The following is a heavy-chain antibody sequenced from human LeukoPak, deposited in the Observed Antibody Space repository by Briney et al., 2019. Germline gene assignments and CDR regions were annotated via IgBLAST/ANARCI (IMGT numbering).Heavy chain of an antibody. CDR2: IYYSGST. J-gene: IGHJ4*02. Sequence: SETLSLTCTVSGGSISSYYWSWIRQPPGKGLEWIGYIYYSGSTFYNPSLKSRVTISVDTSKNQFSLKLSSVTAADTAVYYCARGPHGDYWGQGTLVTVSS. CDR1: GGSISSYY. V-gene: IGHV4-59*08. CDR3: ARGPHGDY.